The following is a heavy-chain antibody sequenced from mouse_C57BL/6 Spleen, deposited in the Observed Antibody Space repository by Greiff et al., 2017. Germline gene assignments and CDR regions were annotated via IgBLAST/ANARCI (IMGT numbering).Heavy chain of an antibody. V-gene: IGHV1-80*01. CDR1: GYAFSSYW. CDR2: IYPGDGDT. CDR3: ARPLMVTTGGYAMDY. Sequence: VQRVESGAELVKPGASVKISCKASGYAFSSYWMNWVKQRPGKGLEWIGQIYPGDGDTNYNGKFKGKATLTADKSSSTAYMQLSSLTSEDSAVYFCARPLMVTTGGYAMDYWGQGTSVTVSS. D-gene: IGHD2-2*01. J-gene: IGHJ4*01.